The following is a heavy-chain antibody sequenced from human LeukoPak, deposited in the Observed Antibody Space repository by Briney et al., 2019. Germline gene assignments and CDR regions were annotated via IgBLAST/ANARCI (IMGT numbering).Heavy chain of an antibody. CDR3: AKWNRQPLVKGWFDS. CDR2: INGIGGGT. D-gene: IGHD6-13*01. J-gene: IGHJ5*01. V-gene: IGHV3-9*01. Sequence: GGSLRLSCAASGFTFSSYGMHWVRHAPGKGLEWVSGINGIGGGTAYADSVKGRFTISRDNAKNSLYLQMNSLRLEDTALYFCAKWNRQPLVKGWFDSWGQGTLVTVSS. CDR1: GFTFSSYG.